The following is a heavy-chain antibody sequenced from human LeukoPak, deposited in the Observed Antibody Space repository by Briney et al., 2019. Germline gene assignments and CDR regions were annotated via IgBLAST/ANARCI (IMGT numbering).Heavy chain of an antibody. CDR3: ARVSVRGVLPPYFDY. CDR1: GFTFSRNW. Sequence: GGSLRLSCAASGFTFSRNWMSWVRQAPGKGLEWVANIKQDGSEKYYVDSVKGRFTISRDNAKNSLYLQMNSLRAGDTAVYYCARVSVRGVLPPYFDYWGQGTLVTVSS. V-gene: IGHV3-7*01. J-gene: IGHJ4*02. D-gene: IGHD3-10*01. CDR2: IKQDGSEK.